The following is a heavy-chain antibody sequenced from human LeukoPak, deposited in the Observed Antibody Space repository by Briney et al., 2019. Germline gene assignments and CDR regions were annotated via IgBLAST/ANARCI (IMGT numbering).Heavy chain of an antibody. CDR2: IIPIFGTA. CDR1: GGTFSIYA. V-gene: IGHV1-69*13. D-gene: IGHD3-10*01. Sequence: GASVTVSFTASGGTFSIYAISWVRQAPGQGLEWMGGIIPIFGTANYAQKFQGRVTITADESTSTAYMELSSLRSEDTAVYYCASAGGSGSYYPYYYYYYMDVWGKGTTVTISS. J-gene: IGHJ6*03. CDR3: ASAGGSGSYYPYYYYYYMDV.